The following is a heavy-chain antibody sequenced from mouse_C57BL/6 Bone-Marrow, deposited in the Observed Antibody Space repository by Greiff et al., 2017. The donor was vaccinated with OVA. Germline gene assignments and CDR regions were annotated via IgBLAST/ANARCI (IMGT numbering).Heavy chain of an antibody. CDR2: INPSNGGT. D-gene: IGHD2-2*01. Sequence: VQLQQPGTELVKPGASVKLSCKASGYTFTSYWMHWVKQRPGQGLEWIGNINPSNGGTNYNEKFKSKATLTVDKSSSTAYMQLSSLTSEDSAFYYCAPSMVTTGGGFAYWGQGTLVTVSA. CDR3: APSMVTTGGGFAY. CDR1: GYTFTSYW. V-gene: IGHV1-53*01. J-gene: IGHJ3*01.